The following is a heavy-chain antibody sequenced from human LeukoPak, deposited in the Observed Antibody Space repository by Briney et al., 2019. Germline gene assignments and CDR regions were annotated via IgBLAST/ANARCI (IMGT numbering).Heavy chain of an antibody. CDR1: GDPITSSHW. V-gene: IGHV4-4*02. CDR3: ARAYGDYRWFFDF. CDR2: IFHAGST. J-gene: IGHJ4*02. Sequence: PSETLSLTCAVSGDPITSSHWWTWIRQPPGKGLEWIGEIFHAGSTNYNSSLESRVTISVDKSKNQFPLKLTSVTAADTAVYFCARAYGDYRWFFDFWGPGILVTVSS. D-gene: IGHD4-17*01.